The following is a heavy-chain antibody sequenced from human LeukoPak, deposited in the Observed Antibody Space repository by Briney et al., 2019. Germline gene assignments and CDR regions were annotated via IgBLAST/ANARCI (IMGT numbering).Heavy chain of an antibody. V-gene: IGHV3-43D*03. J-gene: IGHJ6*03. D-gene: IGHD2-8*01. CDR2: ICLDGGST. CDR1: GFTFDDYA. CDR3: AKRGYAGALGVGYYYMDV. Sequence: QSGGSLRLSCAAPGFTFDDYAMHSVRQAPRKRLEWVSLICLDGGSTYYADSVKGLFTNSRDNRKTSLYLQMNSLRAADTDMYYCAKRGYAGALGVGYYYMDVWGKGTTVTVSS.